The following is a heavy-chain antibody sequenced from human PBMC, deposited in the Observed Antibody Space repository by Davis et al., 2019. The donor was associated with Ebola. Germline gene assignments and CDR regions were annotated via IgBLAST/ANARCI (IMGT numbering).Heavy chain of an antibody. CDR3: ARGEYDYVWGSYRYTGPTWFDP. CDR1: GGSISSSNW. CDR2: IYHSGST. Sequence: SETLSLTCAVSGGSISSSNWWSWVRQPPGKGLEWIGEIYHSGSTNYNPSLKSRVTISVDKTKNQFSLKLSSVTAADTAVYYCARGEYDYVWGSYRYTGPTWFDPWGQGTLVTVSS. V-gene: IGHV4-4*02. D-gene: IGHD3-16*02. J-gene: IGHJ5*02.